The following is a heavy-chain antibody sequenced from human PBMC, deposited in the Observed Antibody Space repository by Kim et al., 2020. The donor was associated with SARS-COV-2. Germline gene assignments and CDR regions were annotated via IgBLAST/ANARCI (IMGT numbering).Heavy chain of an antibody. V-gene: IGHV3-73*01. CDR3: TRVSGTTLDFWDDFD. D-gene: IGHD1-1*01. J-gene: IGHJ3*02. Sequence: GGSLRLSCGASGFTFSDSAMHWVRRASGKGLEWVGRIRSKVNGYATAYSASVRGRFTISRDDSRNTAYLQMNSLKTEDTAVYYCTRVSGTTLDFWDDFD. CDR2: IRSKVNGYAT. CDR1: GFTFSDSA.